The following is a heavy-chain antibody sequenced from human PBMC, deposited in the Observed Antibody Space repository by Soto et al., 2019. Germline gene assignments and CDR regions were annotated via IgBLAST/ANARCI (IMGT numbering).Heavy chain of an antibody. Sequence: GGSLRLSCAAPGFTFNNYGMHWVRQAPGKGLEWVAVIWNDGNGYYYANSVKGRFTISRDNSKNTLYLQMSSLRAEDTAVYYCATAPAWYCSGGSCYAFDYWGQGTLVTVSS. D-gene: IGHD2-15*01. CDR1: GFTFNNYG. V-gene: IGHV3-33*01. CDR3: ATAPAWYCSGGSCYAFDY. J-gene: IGHJ4*02. CDR2: IWNDGNGY.